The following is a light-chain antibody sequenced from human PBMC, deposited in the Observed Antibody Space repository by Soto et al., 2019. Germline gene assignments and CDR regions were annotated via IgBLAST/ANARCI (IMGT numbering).Light chain of an antibody. CDR1: QRIGDT. CDR2: DTS. Sequence: IMMTQSPAPLSVSPGGRATLYCRASQRIGDTLAWYQHKPDQTPRLLIYDTSARATGVPARFSGRRSGPEFTLTINSLQSEDFAIYYCQRYNNWPLTFGGGTKVDIK. J-gene: IGKJ4*01. CDR3: QRYNNWPLT. V-gene: IGKV3-15*01.